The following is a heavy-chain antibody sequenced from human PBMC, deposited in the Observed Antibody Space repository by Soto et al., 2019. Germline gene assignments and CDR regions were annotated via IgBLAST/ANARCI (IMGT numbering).Heavy chain of an antibody. V-gene: IGHV1-69*01. Sequence: QVQLVQSGAEVKKPGSSVNVSCKASGGTFSTYAISWVRQAPGQGLEWMGGIIPLFGTANYAQKFQGRVTITADESTSTAYMELSNLRSEDTAVYYCAADVGASARTFDYWGQGSLVTVSS. CDR2: IIPLFGTA. J-gene: IGHJ4*02. D-gene: IGHD1-26*01. CDR1: GGTFSTYA. CDR3: AADVGASARTFDY.